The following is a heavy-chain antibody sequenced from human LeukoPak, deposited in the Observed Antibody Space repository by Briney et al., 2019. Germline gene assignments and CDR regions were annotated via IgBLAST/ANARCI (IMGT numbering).Heavy chain of an antibody. CDR1: GGTFSSYA. J-gene: IGHJ3*02. V-gene: IGHV1-69*05. Sequence: SVKVSCKASGGTFSSYAISWVRQAPGQGLEWMGWIIPIFGTANYAQKFQGRVTITTDESTSTAYMELSSLRSEDTAVYYCASWLYYDILTGYYSEDAFDIWGQGTMVTVSS. CDR2: IIPIFGTA. D-gene: IGHD3-9*01. CDR3: ASWLYYDILTGYYSEDAFDI.